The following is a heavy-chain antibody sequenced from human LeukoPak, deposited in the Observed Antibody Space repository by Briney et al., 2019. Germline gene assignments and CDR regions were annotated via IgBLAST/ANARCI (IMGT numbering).Heavy chain of an antibody. J-gene: IGHJ6*02. CDR3: TRGAGSTAVAGDITYYYPIDV. V-gene: IGHV3-72*01. CDR2: SRNKGNGCNT. D-gene: IGHD3-16*01. CDR1: GFTFSDHY. Sequence: GGALRLSCVASGFTFSDHYMDSVRPAAGRGVEGVGRSRNKGNGCNTKYAAPMKSRFTISRDDSGNSLYLQMNSLKTEDTAAYYCTRGAGSTAVAGDITYYYPIDVWGQGTTVTVSS.